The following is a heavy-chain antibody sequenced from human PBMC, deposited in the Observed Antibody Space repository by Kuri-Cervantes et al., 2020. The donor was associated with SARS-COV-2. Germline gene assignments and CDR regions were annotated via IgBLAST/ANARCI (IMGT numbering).Heavy chain of an antibody. D-gene: IGHD3-3*01. V-gene: IGHV3-30*18. CDR1: GFTFSSYA. Sequence: GESLKISCAASGFTFSSYAMSWVRQAPGKGLEWVAVISYDGSNKYYADSVKGRFTISRDNSKNALYLQMNSLRAEDTAVYYCAKMEGGFLEWTWIDYWGQGTLVTVSS. J-gene: IGHJ4*02. CDR3: AKMEGGFLEWTWIDY. CDR2: ISYDGSNK.